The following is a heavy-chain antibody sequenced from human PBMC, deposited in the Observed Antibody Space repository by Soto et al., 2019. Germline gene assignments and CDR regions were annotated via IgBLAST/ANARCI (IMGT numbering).Heavy chain of an antibody. Sequence: AGGSLRLSCAASGFTFSDYYMSWIRQAPGKGLEWVSYISSSGSTIYYADSVKGRFTISRDNAKNSLYLQMNSLRAEDTAVYSCARGSPFYSSSSYDWFDPWGQGTLVTVSS. J-gene: IGHJ5*02. V-gene: IGHV3-11*01. CDR3: ARGSPFYSSSSYDWFDP. CDR1: GFTFSDYY. D-gene: IGHD6-6*01. CDR2: ISSSGSTI.